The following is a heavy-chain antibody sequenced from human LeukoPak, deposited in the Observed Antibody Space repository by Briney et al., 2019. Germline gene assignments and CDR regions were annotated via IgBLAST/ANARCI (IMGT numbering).Heavy chain of an antibody. D-gene: IGHD6-19*01. CDR3: ARSMGAVAGVLNY. CDR1: GYSISSGYY. V-gene: IGHV4-38-2*02. J-gene: IGHJ4*02. Sequence: SETLPLTCTVSGYSISSGYYWGWIRQPPGKGLEWIGSIYHSGSTYYNPSLKSRVTISVDTSKTHFSLKLSSMTAADTAVYYCARSMGAVAGVLNYWGQGTLVTVSS. CDR2: IYHSGST.